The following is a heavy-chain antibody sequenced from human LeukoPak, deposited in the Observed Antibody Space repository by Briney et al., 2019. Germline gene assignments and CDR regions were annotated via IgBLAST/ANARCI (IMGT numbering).Heavy chain of an antibody. CDR1: RFTFSTYA. V-gene: IGHV3-30-3*01. CDR3: ARDRIAVAGMGAFQH. D-gene: IGHD6-19*01. J-gene: IGHJ1*01. Sequence: GRSLRLSCAASRFTFSTYAMHWVRQAPGKGLEWVAGISNDGTNEDHADSVKGRFTISRDNSKNTLYPQINSLRAEDTAIYYCARDRIAVAGMGAFQHWGQGTLVTVSS. CDR2: ISNDGTNE.